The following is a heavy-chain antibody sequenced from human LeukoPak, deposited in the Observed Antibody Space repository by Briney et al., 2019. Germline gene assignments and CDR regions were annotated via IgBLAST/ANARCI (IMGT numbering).Heavy chain of an antibody. D-gene: IGHD1-26*01. Sequence: GSLRLSCAASGFTVSSNCMSWVRQPPGKGLEWIGSIYYSGSTYYNPSLKSRVTISVDTSKNQFSLKLSSVTAADTAVYYCARGEWELLNWGQGTLVTVSS. CDR2: IYYSGST. J-gene: IGHJ4*02. CDR3: ARGEWELLN. CDR1: GFTVSSNC. V-gene: IGHV4-39*07.